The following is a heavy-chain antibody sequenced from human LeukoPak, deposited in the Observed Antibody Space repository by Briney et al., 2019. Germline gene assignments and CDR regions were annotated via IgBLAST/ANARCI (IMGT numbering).Heavy chain of an antibody. J-gene: IGHJ4*02. V-gene: IGHV1-2*02. D-gene: IGHD1-26*01. Sequence: ASVKVACKASGYTFTGYYMHWVRQAPGQGLEWMGWINPNSGGTNYAQKFQGRVTMTRDTSISTAYMELSRLRSDDTAVYYCARLGATAHYFDYWGQGTLVTVSS. CDR3: ARLGATAHYFDY. CDR1: GYTFTGYY. CDR2: INPNSGGT.